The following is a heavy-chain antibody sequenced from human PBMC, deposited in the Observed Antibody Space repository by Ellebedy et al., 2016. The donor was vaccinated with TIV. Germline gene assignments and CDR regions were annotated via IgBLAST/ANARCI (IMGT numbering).Heavy chain of an antibody. D-gene: IGHD4-17*01. CDR1: GFTFRSYW. J-gene: IGHJ4*02. CDR2: ISSSSSYI. CDR3: ARALEPLRELDY. Sequence: PGGSLRLSCAASGFTFRSYWMHWVRQAPGKGLEWVSSISSSSSYIYYADSVKGRFTISRDNAKNSLYLQMNSLRAEDTAVYYCARALEPLRELDYWGQGTLVTVSS. V-gene: IGHV3-21*01.